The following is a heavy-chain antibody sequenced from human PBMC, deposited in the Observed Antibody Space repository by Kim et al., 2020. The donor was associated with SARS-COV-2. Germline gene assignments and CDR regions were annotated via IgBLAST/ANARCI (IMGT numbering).Heavy chain of an antibody. CDR3: ARGINHGFDY. CDR1: GFAFSAYA. V-gene: IGHV3-48*02. Sequence: GGSLRLSCTASGFAFSAYAMNWIRQAPGEGLEWMSGINYNREIHYRDSVRGRRTISSENNKNSLHLQKNSMIDEDTAVEYCARGINHGFDYWGQGILHT. CDR2: INYNREI. J-gene: IGHJ4*02.